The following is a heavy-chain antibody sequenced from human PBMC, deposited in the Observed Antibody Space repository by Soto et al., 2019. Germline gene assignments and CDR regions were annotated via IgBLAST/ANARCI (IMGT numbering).Heavy chain of an antibody. CDR3: TTAGIYGDYDAFDI. CDR1: GFTFSNAW. Sequence: SLRLSCAASGFTFSNAWMSWVRQAPGKGLEWVGRIKSKTDGGTTDYAAPVKGRFTISRDDSKNTLYLQMNSLKTEDTAVYYCTTAGIYGDYDAFDIWGQGTMVTVSS. V-gene: IGHV3-15*01. J-gene: IGHJ3*02. CDR2: IKSKTDGGTT. D-gene: IGHD4-17*01.